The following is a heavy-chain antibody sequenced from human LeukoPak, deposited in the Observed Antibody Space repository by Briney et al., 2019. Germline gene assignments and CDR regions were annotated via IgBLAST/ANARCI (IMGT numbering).Heavy chain of an antibody. D-gene: IGHD2-21*02. CDR2: IYTGGSI. V-gene: IGHV3-66*01. J-gene: IGHJ4*02. Sequence: GGSLRLSCAASGFTVSSSYMGWVRQAPGKGLEWVSVIYTGGSISYADSVKGRFTISTDNSKNTLYLQMNSLTAEGTAIYYCAGRAAGDYYFDYWGQGSLVTVSS. CDR1: GFTVSSSY. CDR3: AGRAAGDYYFDY.